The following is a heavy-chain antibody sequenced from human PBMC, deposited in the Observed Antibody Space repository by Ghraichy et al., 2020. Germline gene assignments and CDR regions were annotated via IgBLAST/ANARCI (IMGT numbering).Heavy chain of an antibody. CDR3: AKQLIPVAAS. D-gene: IGHD2-2*01. Sequence: ESLNISCAASGFTFSSRAMNWVRQAPGKGLEWVSSISESGATTDYADSVKGRFTISRDNAKNTLYLQMNSLRVEDTALYYCAKQLIPVAASWGQGTLVTVSS. J-gene: IGHJ5*02. CDR1: GFTFSSRA. CDR2: ISESGATT. V-gene: IGHV3-23*01.